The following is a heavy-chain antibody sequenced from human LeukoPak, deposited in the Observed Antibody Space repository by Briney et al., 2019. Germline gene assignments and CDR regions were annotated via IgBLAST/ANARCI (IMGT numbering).Heavy chain of an antibody. CDR1: GFTFSSYW. J-gene: IGHJ4*02. V-gene: IGHV3-30-3*01. Sequence: GGSLRLSCAASGFTFSSYWMHWVRQAPGKGLEWVAVISYDGSNKYYADSVKGRFTISRDNSKNTLYLQMNSLRAEDTAVYYCAREIYDFWSGYYFDYWGQGTLVTVSS. CDR3: AREIYDFWSGYYFDY. D-gene: IGHD3-3*01. CDR2: ISYDGSNK.